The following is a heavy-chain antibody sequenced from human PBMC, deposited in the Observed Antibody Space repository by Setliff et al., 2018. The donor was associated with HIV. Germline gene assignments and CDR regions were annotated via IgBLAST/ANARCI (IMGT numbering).Heavy chain of an antibody. CDR2: ISSSSSYT. Sequence: GGSLRLSCAASGFTFSDYYMSWIRQAPGKGLEWVSYISSSSSYTNYADSVKGRFTISRDNAKNSLYLQMNSLKSADAAVYYCTRGMRPMVKRVPFDYWGQGTLVTVSS. D-gene: IGHD2-15*01. V-gene: IGHV3-11*05. CDR3: TRGMRPMVKRVPFDY. CDR1: GFTFSDYY. J-gene: IGHJ4*02.